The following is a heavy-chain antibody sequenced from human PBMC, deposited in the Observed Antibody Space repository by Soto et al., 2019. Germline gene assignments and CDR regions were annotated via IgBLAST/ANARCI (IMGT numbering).Heavy chain of an antibody. V-gene: IGHV4-39*01. J-gene: IGHJ4*02. CDR3: ASGYSGYDFCFDY. CDR1: GRSISSSSYY. CDR2: IYYSGST. Sequence: SETLSLTCTVSGRSISSSSYYWGWIRQPPGKRLEWIGSIYYSGSTYYNPSLKSRVTISVDTSKNQFSLKLSSVTAADTAVYYCASGYSGYDFCFDYWGQGTLVTVSA. D-gene: IGHD5-12*01.